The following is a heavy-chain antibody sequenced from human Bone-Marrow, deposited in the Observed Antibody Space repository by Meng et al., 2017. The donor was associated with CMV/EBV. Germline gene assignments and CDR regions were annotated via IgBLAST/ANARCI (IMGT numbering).Heavy chain of an antibody. CDR1: GGTFSSYA. D-gene: IGHD6-6*01. J-gene: IGHJ6*01. V-gene: IGHV1-69*05. Sequence: SVKVSCKASGGTFSSYAISWVRQAPGQGLEWMGGIIPIFGTANYAQKFQGRVTITTDESTSTAYMELSSLRSEDTAVYYCARGRIAARAYYGMDVWGQGTTVTGYS. CDR2: IIPIFGTA. CDR3: ARGRIAARAYYGMDV.